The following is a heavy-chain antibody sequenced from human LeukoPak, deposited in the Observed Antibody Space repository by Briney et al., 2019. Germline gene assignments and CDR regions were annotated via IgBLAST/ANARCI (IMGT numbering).Heavy chain of an antibody. J-gene: IGHJ3*02. CDR3: ARENYDILTGSYRRAFDI. D-gene: IGHD3-9*01. CDR2: IYYSGST. CDR1: GGSISSYY. Sequence: SETLSLTCTVSGGSISSYYWSWIRQPPGKGLEWIGYIYYSGSTNYNPSLKSRVTISVDTSKNQFSLKLSSVTAADTAVYYCARENYDILTGSYRRAFDIWGQGTMVTVSS. V-gene: IGHV4-59*01.